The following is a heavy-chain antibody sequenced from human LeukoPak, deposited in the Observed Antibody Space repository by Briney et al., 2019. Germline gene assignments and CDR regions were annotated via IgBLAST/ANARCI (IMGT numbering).Heavy chain of an antibody. J-gene: IGHJ6*03. CDR1: GFTFTISG. Sequence: PGGSLRLSCAASGFTFTISGMHWVRQAPGEGLEWVAFIGRDATTKYYADSVKGRFTISGDSSYHTAFLQMNSLRAEDTAVYYCARGILPAAIPYYYYYMDVWGKGTTVTVSS. CDR3: ARGILPAAIPYYYYYMDV. D-gene: IGHD2-2*01. V-gene: IGHV3-30*02. CDR2: IGRDATTK.